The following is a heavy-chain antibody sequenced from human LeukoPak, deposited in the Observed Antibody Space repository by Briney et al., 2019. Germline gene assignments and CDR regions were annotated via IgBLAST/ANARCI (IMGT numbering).Heavy chain of an antibody. CDR3: ARSFGSGFPFDY. V-gene: IGHV3-30-3*01. CDR1: GFTFSSYA. D-gene: IGHD3-22*01. J-gene: IGHJ4*02. CDR2: ISYDGSNK. Sequence: GGSLRLSCAASGFTFSSYAMHWVRQAPGKGLEWVAVISYDGSNKYYADSVKGRFTISRDNSKNTLYLQMNSLRAEDTAVYYCARSFGSGFPFDYWGQGTLVTVSS.